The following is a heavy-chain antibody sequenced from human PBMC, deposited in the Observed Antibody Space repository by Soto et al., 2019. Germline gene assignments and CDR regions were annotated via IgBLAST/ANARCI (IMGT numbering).Heavy chain of an antibody. J-gene: IGHJ6*02. V-gene: IGHV3-23*01. CDR3: ARQNYYSGMDV. Sequence: EVQLLESGGGLVQPGGSLRLSCAASGFTFSSYAMSWVRQAPGKGLEWVSAISGSGGSTYYADSVKGRFTISRDNSKNPLYLQMNSLIAEDAAVYFCARQNYYSGMDVWGQGTTVSVSS. D-gene: IGHD3-10*01. CDR2: ISGSGGST. CDR1: GFTFSSYA.